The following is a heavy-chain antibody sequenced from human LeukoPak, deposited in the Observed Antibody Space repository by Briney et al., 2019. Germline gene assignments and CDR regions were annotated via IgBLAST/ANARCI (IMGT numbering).Heavy chain of an antibody. D-gene: IGHD2/OR15-2a*01. CDR1: GFTVTSYT. CDR3: AKVGLSIRGWFDP. CDR2: MSSSGLYI. Sequence: GGSLRLSCAASGFTVTSYTMNWVRQAQGTGLEWVSSMSSSGLYIYYADSVKGRFTISRDNANNTLYLQMNSLRAEDTAVYYCAKVGLSIRGWFDPWGQGTLVTVSS. V-gene: IGHV3-21*04. J-gene: IGHJ5*02.